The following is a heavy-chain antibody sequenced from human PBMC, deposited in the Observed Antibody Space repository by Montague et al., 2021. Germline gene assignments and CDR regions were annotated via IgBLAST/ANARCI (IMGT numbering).Heavy chain of an antibody. V-gene: IGHV4-59*08. Sequence: SETLSLTCTLSSGSIFPAPWSSVRQPPGKGLECLGSMFYGVATSNNPSLKSRVTMSIDTSTNQFSLKLSFVTAADTAVYYCAKQDYFVSGTSYKGFDPWGQGTLVTVSS. CDR3: AKQDYFVSGTSYKGFDP. D-gene: IGHD3-10*01. J-gene: IGHJ5*02. CDR2: MFYGVAT. CDR1: SGSIFPAP.